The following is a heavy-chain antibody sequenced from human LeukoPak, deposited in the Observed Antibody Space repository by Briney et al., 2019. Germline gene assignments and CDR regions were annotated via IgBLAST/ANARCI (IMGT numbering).Heavy chain of an antibody. J-gene: IGHJ4*02. Sequence: GGSLRLSCAASGFTFSDYYMSWIRQAPGKGLEWVSYISSSGSTIYYADSAKGRFTISRDNAKNSLYLQMNSLRAEDTAVYYCARDPTEMATAYFDYWGQGTLVTVSS. CDR3: ARDPTEMATAYFDY. D-gene: IGHD5-24*01. V-gene: IGHV3-11*04. CDR2: ISSSGSTI. CDR1: GFTFSDYY.